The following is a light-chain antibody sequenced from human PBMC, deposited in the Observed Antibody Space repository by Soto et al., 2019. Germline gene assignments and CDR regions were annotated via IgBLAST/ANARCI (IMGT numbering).Light chain of an antibody. CDR3: QQDCNSPWT. CDR2: GAS. Sequence: EMVLTQSPGTLSLSPGEGATLSCRASQRVSDNYLAWYQQRPGQAPRLLVYGASSRATGIPDRFSGSGSGADFTLTISRLEPEDFAVYYCQQDCNSPWTFGQGTNVEIK. J-gene: IGKJ1*01. CDR1: QRVSDNY. V-gene: IGKV3-20*01.